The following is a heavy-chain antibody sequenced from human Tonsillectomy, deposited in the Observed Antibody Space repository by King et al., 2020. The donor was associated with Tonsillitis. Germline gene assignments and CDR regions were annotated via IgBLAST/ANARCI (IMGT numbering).Heavy chain of an antibody. CDR1: GGTFSTNA. CDR2: IIPGFTIT. V-gene: IGHV1-69*01. Sequence: QLVQSGAEVKKPGSSVKVSCKVSGGTFSTNAISWVRQAPGQGLEWMGGIIPGFTITNFAQKFQGRVTITADESTSTAYMELSNLKSEDTAVYFCARPRTALLISRNYYYVMDVWGQGTTVTVSS. D-gene: IGHD2-8*02. CDR3: ARPRTALLISRNYYYVMDV. J-gene: IGHJ6*02.